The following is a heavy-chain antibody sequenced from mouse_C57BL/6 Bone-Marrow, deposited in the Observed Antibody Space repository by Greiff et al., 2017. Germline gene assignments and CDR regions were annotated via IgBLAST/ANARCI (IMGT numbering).Heavy chain of an antibody. Sequence: VQLQQSGAELARPGASVKLSCKASGYTFTSSGISWVKQRTGQGLEWIGELYPRSGNTYYNEKFKGKATLTADKSSSTAYMELRSLTSEDSAVYFCARLGGNYYGSSYWYFDVWGTGTTVTVSS. D-gene: IGHD1-1*01. J-gene: IGHJ1*03. CDR1: GYTFTSSG. CDR3: ARLGGNYYGSSYWYFDV. V-gene: IGHV1-81*01. CDR2: LYPRSGNT.